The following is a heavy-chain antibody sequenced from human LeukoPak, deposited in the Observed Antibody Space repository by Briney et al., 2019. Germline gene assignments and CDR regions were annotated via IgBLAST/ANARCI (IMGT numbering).Heavy chain of an antibody. CDR2: IYYSGST. J-gene: IGHJ3*02. Sequence: SETLSLTCTVSGGSIDSYYWSWIRQPPGKGLDWIGYIYYSGSTNYNPSLKNRVTISVDTSKNQFSLKLSSVTAADTAVYYCARGIAAASERAFDIWGQGTMVTVSS. CDR3: ARGIAAASERAFDI. V-gene: IGHV4-59*12. CDR1: GGSIDSYY. D-gene: IGHD6-13*01.